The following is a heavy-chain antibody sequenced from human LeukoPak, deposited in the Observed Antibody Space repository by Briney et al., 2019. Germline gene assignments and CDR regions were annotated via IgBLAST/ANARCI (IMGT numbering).Heavy chain of an antibody. D-gene: IGHD4-11*01. CDR2: INTDGSST. CDR1: GFTFSSYW. V-gene: IGHV3-74*01. CDR3: ARLTVVLTHWFDP. J-gene: IGHJ5*02. Sequence: GGSLRLSCAASGFTFSSYWMHWVRQAPGKGLVWVSRINTDGSSTSYADSVKGRFTISRDNAKNTLYLQMNSLRAEDTAVYYCARLTVVLTHWFDPWGQGTLATVSS.